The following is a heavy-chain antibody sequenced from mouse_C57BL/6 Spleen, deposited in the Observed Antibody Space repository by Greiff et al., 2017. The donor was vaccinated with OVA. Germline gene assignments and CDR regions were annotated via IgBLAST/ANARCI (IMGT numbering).Heavy chain of an antibody. Sequence: EVKLVESGGGLVQPGGSLSLSCAASGFTFTDYYMSWVRQPPGKALEWLGFIRNKANGYTTEYSASVKGRFTISRDNSQSILYLQMNALRAEDSATYYCARDHYYGSSFAYWGQGTLVTVSA. D-gene: IGHD1-1*01. CDR1: GFTFTDYY. CDR2: IRNKANGYTT. J-gene: IGHJ3*01. V-gene: IGHV7-3*01. CDR3: ARDHYYGSSFAY.